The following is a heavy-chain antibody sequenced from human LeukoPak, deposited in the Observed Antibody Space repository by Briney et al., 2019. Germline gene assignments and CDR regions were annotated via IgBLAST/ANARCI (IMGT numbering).Heavy chain of an antibody. CDR2: TYYRSKWYN. D-gene: IGHD4-17*01. CDR1: GDSVSSNSAA. Sequence: SQTLSLTCAISGDSVSSNSAAWTWIRQSPSRGLEWLGRTYYRSKWYNDYGVSVQSRITINPDTSKNQFSLQLNSVTPEDTAVYYCARGRVTTIVNYYYYYIDVWGKGTTVTVSS. J-gene: IGHJ6*03. CDR3: ARGRVTTIVNYYYYYIDV. V-gene: IGHV6-1*01.